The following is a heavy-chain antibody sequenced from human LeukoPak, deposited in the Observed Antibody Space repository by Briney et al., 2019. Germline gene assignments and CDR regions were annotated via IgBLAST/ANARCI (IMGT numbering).Heavy chain of an antibody. D-gene: IGHD4-11*01. V-gene: IGHV4-61*08. Sequence: PSETLSLTCTVSGGSISSGGYYWSWIRQHPGKGLEWFGYIYYSGGTNYNPSLKSRVTISVDTSKNQFSLKLSSVTPADTAVYYCARDYLRTGTTRNYYYGMDVWGQGTTVTVSS. CDR3: ARDYLRTGTTRNYYYGMDV. CDR1: GGSISSGGYY. J-gene: IGHJ6*02. CDR2: IYYSGGT.